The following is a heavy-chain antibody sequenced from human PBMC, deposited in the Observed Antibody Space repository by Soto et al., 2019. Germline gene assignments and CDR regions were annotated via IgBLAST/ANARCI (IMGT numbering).Heavy chain of an antibody. D-gene: IGHD2-15*01. J-gene: IGHJ4*02. CDR3: ARRDCSGGSCYYYFDY. V-gene: IGHV5-10-1*01. Sequence: PGESLKISCKGSGYSFTSYWISWVRQMPGKGLEWMGRIDPSDSYTNYSPSFQGHVTISADKSISTAYLQWSSLRASDTAMYYCARRDCSGGSCYYYFDYWGQGTLVTVSS. CDR2: IDPSDSYT. CDR1: GYSFTSYW.